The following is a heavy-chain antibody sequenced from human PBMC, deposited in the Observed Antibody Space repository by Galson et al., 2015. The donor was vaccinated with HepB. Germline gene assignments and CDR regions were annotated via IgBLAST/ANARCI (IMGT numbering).Heavy chain of an antibody. Sequence: SLRLSCAASGVTIPSYSMNWVRKAPGKGLEWLAYISAGSTTIYYADSVKGRFTISRDNAKNSLSLQMNSLRAEDTAVYYCAREFRGGPREQDYWGQGTLVTVSS. V-gene: IGHV3-48*04. D-gene: IGHD2-15*01. CDR1: GVTIPSYS. CDR3: AREFRGGPREQDY. CDR2: ISAGSTTI. J-gene: IGHJ4*02.